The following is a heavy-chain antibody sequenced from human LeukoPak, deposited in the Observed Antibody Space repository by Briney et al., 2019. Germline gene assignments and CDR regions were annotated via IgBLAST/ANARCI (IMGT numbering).Heavy chain of an antibody. V-gene: IGHV3-23*01. CDR1: GFTFSSYA. J-gene: IGHJ4*02. CDR2: ISGSGGTT. Sequence: SGGSLRLSCAASGFTFSSYAMSWVRQAPGKGLEWVSAISGSGGTTYFADSVKGRFTISRDFSKNTLYLQMNSLRAEDTAEYYFAKDRADYHGSGEFDYWGQGTLVTVSS. D-gene: IGHD3-10*01. CDR3: AKDRADYHGSGEFDY.